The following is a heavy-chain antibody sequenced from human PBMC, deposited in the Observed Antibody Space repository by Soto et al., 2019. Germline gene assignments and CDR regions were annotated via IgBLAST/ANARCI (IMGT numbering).Heavy chain of an antibody. CDR2: ISYDGSNK. CDR3: ARAFKLRGSGSHYFDY. J-gene: IGHJ4*02. V-gene: IGHV3-30-3*01. D-gene: IGHD3-10*01. Sequence: GGSLRLSCAASGFTFSSYAMHWVRQAPGKGLEWVAVISYDGSNKYYADSVKGRFTISRDNSKNTLYLQMNSLRAEDTAVYYCARAFKLRGSGSHYFDYWGQGTLVTVSS. CDR1: GFTFSSYA.